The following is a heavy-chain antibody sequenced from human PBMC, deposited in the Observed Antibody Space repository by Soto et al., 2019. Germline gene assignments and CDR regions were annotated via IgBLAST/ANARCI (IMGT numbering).Heavy chain of an antibody. CDR1: GGTFSTYT. J-gene: IGHJ5*02. V-gene: IGHV1-69*08. Sequence: QVQLVQSGAEVKKPGSSVKVSCKASGGTFSTYTITWVRQAPGQGLEWMGRIIPIIGIINYAQKFQGRVTISADKFTGTAYMELTGLRSDDTAVYYCAGDPDSHYNDSHASSYPWGQLTLVTVSS. CDR2: IIPIIGII. D-gene: IGHD4-4*01. CDR3: AGDPDSHYNDSHASSYP.